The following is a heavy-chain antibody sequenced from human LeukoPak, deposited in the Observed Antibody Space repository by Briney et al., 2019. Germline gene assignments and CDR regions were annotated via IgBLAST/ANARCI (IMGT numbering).Heavy chain of an antibody. CDR2: ISQSGST. J-gene: IGHJ4*02. CDR3: VRMDDY. Sequence: PSETLSLTCVVSGHSINRGYYWGWMRQPPGKGLERIGSISQSGSTSYNASLKSRVTMSVDTSKNQFSLKLKSVTATDTAVYYCVRMDDYWGQGTLVTVSS. CDR1: GHSINRGYY. V-gene: IGHV4-38-2*01.